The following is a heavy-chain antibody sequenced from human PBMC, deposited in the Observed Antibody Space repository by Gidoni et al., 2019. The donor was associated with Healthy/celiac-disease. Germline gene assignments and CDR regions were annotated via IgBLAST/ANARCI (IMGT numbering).Heavy chain of an antibody. CDR3: ARGVSKPRVLRANWFDP. V-gene: IGHV4-34*01. CDR1: GGSSSGYY. D-gene: IGHD3-3*01. Sequence: QVQLQQWGAGLLKRSETLSLTCAVYGGSSSGYYWSWIRQPPGKGLEWIAEINHSGSTNYNPYLNSRVTISVDTSKNQFSLKLSSVTAADTAVYYCARGVSKPRVLRANWFDPWGQGPLVTVSS. J-gene: IGHJ5*02. CDR2: INHSGST.